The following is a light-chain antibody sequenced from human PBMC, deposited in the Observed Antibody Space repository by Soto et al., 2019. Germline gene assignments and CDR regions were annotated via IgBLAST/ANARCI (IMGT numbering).Light chain of an antibody. J-gene: IGKJ1*01. V-gene: IGKV1-39*01. CDR1: QGISSS. CDR3: QQSYSTPWT. CDR2: AAS. Sequence: DIQMTQSPSSLSASVGDRVTITCRASQGISSSLNWCQQKPGKAPTLLIYAASSLQSGVPSRFSGSGSGTDFTLTSSRLQPEYFATYYWQQSYSTPWTFGQGTKVEIK.